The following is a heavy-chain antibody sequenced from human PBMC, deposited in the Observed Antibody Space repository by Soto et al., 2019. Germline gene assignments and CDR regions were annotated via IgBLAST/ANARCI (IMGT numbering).Heavy chain of an antibody. D-gene: IGHD3-22*01. CDR3: ARDRDEDSSGYYPEHLDD. J-gene: IGHJ4*02. CDR2: ISAYSGNT. Sequence: ASVQVSCKASGYPFTSYGISWVRQAPGQGLEWMGWISAYSGNTNYAQKLQGRVTMTTDTSTSTAYMELRSLRSDDTAVYYCARDRDEDSSGYYPEHLDDWGQGTMVTVAS. V-gene: IGHV1-18*01. CDR1: GYPFTSYG.